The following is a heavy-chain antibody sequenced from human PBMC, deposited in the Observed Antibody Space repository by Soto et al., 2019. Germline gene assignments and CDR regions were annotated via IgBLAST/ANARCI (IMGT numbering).Heavy chain of an antibody. J-gene: IGHJ4*02. CDR2: IKQDGSEK. Sequence: LRLSCAASGFTFSSYWMSWVRQAPGKGLEWVANIKQDGSEKYYVDSVKGRFTISRDNAKNSLYLQMNSLRAEGTAVYYCARDKYSSIWYVPYYFDYWGQGTLVTVSS. CDR3: ARDKYSSIWYVPYYFDY. CDR1: GFTFSSYW. D-gene: IGHD6-13*01. V-gene: IGHV3-7*01.